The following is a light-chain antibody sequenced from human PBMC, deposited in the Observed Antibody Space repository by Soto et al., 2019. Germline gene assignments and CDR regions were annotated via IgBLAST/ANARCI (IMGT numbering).Light chain of an antibody. J-gene: IGKJ5*01. V-gene: IGKV3-11*01. CDR2: DAS. Sequence: ELVLTQSPGALSLSPGERATLSCRASQSVSTYVAWYQQKPGQAPRLLIYDASNRAAGIPARFSGSGSGTDFTLTISSLEPEDFALYYCQQRNSWPPITFGQGTRLEIK. CDR3: QQRNSWPPIT. CDR1: QSVSTY.